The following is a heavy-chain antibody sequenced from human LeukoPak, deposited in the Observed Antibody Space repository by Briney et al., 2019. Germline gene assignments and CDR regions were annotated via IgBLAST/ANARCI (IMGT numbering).Heavy chain of an antibody. CDR3: TSDVLLWFGEFQGDV. V-gene: IGHV3-73*01. J-gene: IGHJ6*02. CDR2: IRSKANSYAT. Sequence: PGGFLKLSCAASGFTFSGSAMHWVRQASGKGLEWVGRIRSKANSYATAYAASVKGRFTISRDDSKNTAYLQMNSLKTEDTAVYYCTSDVLLWFGEFQGDVWGQGTTVTVSS. CDR1: GFTFSGSA. D-gene: IGHD3-10*01.